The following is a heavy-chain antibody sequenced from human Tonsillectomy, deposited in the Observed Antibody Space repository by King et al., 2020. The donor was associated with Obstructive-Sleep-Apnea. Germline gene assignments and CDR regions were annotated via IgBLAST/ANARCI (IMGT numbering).Heavy chain of an antibody. Sequence: VQLVESGGGLVKPGGSLRLSCAASGFTFSSYSMNWVRQAPGKGLEWVSSISSSSSYIYYADSVKGRFTISRDNAKNSLYLQMNSLRAEDTAVYYCARPNYDILTGYYTEHDAFDIWGQGTMVTVSS. CDR3: ARPNYDILTGYYTEHDAFDI. D-gene: IGHD3-9*01. CDR1: GFTFSSYS. V-gene: IGHV3-21*01. CDR2: ISSSSSYI. J-gene: IGHJ3*02.